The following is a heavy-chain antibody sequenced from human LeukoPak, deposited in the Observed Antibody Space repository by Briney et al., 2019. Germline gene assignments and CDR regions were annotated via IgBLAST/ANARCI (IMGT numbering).Heavy chain of an antibody. V-gene: IGHV1-69*01. CDR1: GGTFSSYA. CDR2: IIPIFGTA. J-gene: IGHJ4*02. D-gene: IGHD6-13*01. CDR3: ALEGQQLSFY. Sequence: ASVKVSCKASGGTFSSYAISWVRQAPGQGLEWMGGIIPIFGTANYAQKFQGRVTITADESTSTAYMELSSLRSEDTAVYYCALEGQQLSFYWGQGTLVTVSS.